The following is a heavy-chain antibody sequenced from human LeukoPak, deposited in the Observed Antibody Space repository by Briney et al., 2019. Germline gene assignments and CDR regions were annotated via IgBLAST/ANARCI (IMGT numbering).Heavy chain of an antibody. CDR3: AKGSYDILTGYLLFGP. Sequence: GGSLRLSCAAYGLTFDNYAMHWVRQAQGKGLEWVSGTSWNSGSIGYADSVKGRFTISRDNAKNSLYLQMNSLRAEDTALYYCAKGSYDILTGYLLFGPWGQGTLVTVSS. CDR2: TSWNSGSI. V-gene: IGHV3-9*01. J-gene: IGHJ5*02. D-gene: IGHD3-9*01. CDR1: GLTFDNYA.